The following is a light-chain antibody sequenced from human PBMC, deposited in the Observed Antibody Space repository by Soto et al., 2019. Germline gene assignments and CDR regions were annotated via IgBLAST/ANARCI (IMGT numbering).Light chain of an antibody. J-gene: IGKJ4*01. V-gene: IGKV3-20*01. CDR3: QQYGSSPLT. CDR1: QSVTSSY. Sequence: EDVLVQSPGTLSLSPGEKTTLSSRASQSVTSSYLAWYQQKPGQAPRLIIYGASSRATVIPDRFSGSGSGTDFTLTISRLEPEDFAVYYCQQYGSSPLTFGGGTKVDIK. CDR2: GAS.